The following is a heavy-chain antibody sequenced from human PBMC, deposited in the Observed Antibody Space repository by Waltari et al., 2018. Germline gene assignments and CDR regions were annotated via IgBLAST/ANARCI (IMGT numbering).Heavy chain of an antibody. J-gene: IGHJ4*02. D-gene: IGHD3-22*01. V-gene: IGHV4-59*08. Sequence: QVQLQESGPGLVKPSETLSLTCTVSGDFPSDDHWTWIRQAPGKGLEWIVYLRNTGRTKCTPSLESRVTVSAVTSKKQFSLRLTSVTAADTAVYYCARLPTKYYDSLGWGFFDQWGQGILVTVSS. CDR3: ARLPTKYYDSLGWGFFDQ. CDR1: GDFPSDDH. CDR2: LRNTGRT.